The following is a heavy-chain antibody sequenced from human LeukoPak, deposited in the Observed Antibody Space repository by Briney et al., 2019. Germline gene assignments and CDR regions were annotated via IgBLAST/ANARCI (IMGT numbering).Heavy chain of an antibody. J-gene: IGHJ4*02. CDR1: GGSISSSSYY. Sequence: SETLSLTXTVSGGSISSSSYYWGWIRQPPGKGLEWIGSIYYSGSTYYNPSLKSRVTISVDTSKNQFSLKLSSVTAADTAVYYCAILILSADYFDYWGQGTLVTVSS. CDR3: AILILSADYFDY. CDR2: IYYSGST. D-gene: IGHD2/OR15-2a*01. V-gene: IGHV4-39*01.